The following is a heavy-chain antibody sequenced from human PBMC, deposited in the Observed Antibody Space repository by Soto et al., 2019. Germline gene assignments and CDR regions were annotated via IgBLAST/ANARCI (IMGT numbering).Heavy chain of an antibody. J-gene: IGHJ4*02. CDR1: GFTFSSYT. Sequence: EVHLVESGGGLVKPGGSLRLSCEDSGFTFSSYTMNWVRRAPGKGLEWVSSISSRSANTHYADSVRGRFTISRDNAKRSLYLQMNSLIAEDTAVYYGARGPLYYFDYWGQGTLVSVSS. CDR3: ARGPLYYFDY. V-gene: IGHV3-21*01. CDR2: ISSRSANT.